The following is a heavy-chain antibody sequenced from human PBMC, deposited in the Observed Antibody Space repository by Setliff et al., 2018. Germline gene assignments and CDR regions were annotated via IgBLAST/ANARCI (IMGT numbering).Heavy chain of an antibody. V-gene: IGHV1-3*01. D-gene: IGHD6-19*01. CDR1: GYTFTSYA. Sequence: ASVKVSCKASGYTFTSYAMHWVRQAPGQRLEWMGWINAGNGNTKYSQKFQGRVTITRDTSASTAYMELSSLRSEDTAVYYCARDQGPNSSGWYYAGGSYPDYWGQGTLVTVS. CDR2: INAGNGNT. J-gene: IGHJ4*02. CDR3: ARDQGPNSSGWYYAGGSYPDY.